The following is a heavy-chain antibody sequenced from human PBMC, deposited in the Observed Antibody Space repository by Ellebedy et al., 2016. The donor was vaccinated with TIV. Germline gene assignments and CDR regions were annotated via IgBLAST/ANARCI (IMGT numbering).Heavy chain of an antibody. Sequence: GGSLRLSCAASGFTFSSFAMHWVRQAPGKGLEWLSVISGAGDNTYNADSVKGRFTITRDNSKNTLFLQMNRLRVEDTAVYYCAKGSSSGFNYDRVGFQYWGQGTLVTVSS. CDR3: AKGSSSGFNYDRVGFQY. CDR2: ISGAGDNT. CDR1: GFTFSSFA. D-gene: IGHD3-22*01. V-gene: IGHV3-23*01. J-gene: IGHJ4*02.